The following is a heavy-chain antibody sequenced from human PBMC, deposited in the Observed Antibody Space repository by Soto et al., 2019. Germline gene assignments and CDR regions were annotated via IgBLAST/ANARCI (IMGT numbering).Heavy chain of an antibody. Sequence: SETLSLTCTVSGVSIRSYYWIWIRQPPGKGLEWIGYIYYSGSTNYNPSLRSRVTISVDTSKNQFSLKLSSVTAADTAVYYCARGEGGGVDTAMVTLGYWGQGTLVTVSS. V-gene: IGHV4-59*01. CDR1: GVSIRSYY. D-gene: IGHD5-18*01. J-gene: IGHJ4*02. CDR2: IYYSGST. CDR3: ARGEGGGVDTAMVTLGY.